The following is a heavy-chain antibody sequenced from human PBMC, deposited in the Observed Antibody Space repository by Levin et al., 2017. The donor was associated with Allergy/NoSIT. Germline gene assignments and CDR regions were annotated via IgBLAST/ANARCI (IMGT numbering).Heavy chain of an antibody. CDR2: INPSGGST. V-gene: IGHV1-46*01. D-gene: IGHD3-9*01. J-gene: IGHJ3*02. CDR1: GYTFTNYY. Sequence: GESLKISCKASGYTFTNYYMHWVRQAPGQGLEWMGMINPSGGSTSYAQKFQGRVTMTRDTSTSTVYMELSSLRSEDTAVYHCARDLAIVTGSYDAFDSWGQGTMVTVSS. CDR3: ARDLAIVTGSYDAFDS.